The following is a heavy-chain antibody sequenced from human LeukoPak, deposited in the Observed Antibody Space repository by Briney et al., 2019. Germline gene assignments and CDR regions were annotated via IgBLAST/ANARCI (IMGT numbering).Heavy chain of an antibody. Sequence: PSETLSLTCTVSGGSISSYYWSWIRQPPGKGLGWIGYAYFSGSTNYNPSLKGRVTISIDTSKNQFSLRLTSVTAADTAVYYCARDQNNWNDGAFDIWSQGTMVTVSS. CDR3: ARDQNNWNDGAFDI. CDR1: GGSISSYY. CDR2: AYFSGST. D-gene: IGHD1-1*01. J-gene: IGHJ3*02. V-gene: IGHV4-4*08.